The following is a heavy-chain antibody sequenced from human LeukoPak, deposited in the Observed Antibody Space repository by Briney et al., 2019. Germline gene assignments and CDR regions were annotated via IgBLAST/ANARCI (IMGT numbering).Heavy chain of an antibody. CDR2: IYPGNSDT. CDR1: GYTFRNYW. CDR3: ARHYSPDSSGLLH. V-gene: IGHV5-78*01. D-gene: IGHD3-22*01. Sequence: GESLKISCQASGYTFRNYWIAWVRQMPGKELEWIGSIYPGNSDTRHNPSFQGHVTISVDSSTNTAFLQWSSLMASDSAMYHCARHYSPDSSGLLHWGRGTPVTVSS. J-gene: IGHJ4*02.